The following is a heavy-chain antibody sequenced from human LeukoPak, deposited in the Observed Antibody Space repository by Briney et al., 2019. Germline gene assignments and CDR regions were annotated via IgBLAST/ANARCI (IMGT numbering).Heavy chain of an antibody. CDR2: ISSSSSTI. Sequence: PWGSLRLSCAASGFTFSSYEMNWVRQAPGKGLEWVSYISSSSSTIYYADSVKGRFTISRDNAKNSLYLQMNSLRAEDTAVYYCARDLGYCTSTSCYSLYGMDVWGKGTTVTVSS. CDR1: GFTFSSYE. V-gene: IGHV3-48*03. CDR3: ARDLGYCTSTSCYSLYGMDV. D-gene: IGHD2-2*02. J-gene: IGHJ6*04.